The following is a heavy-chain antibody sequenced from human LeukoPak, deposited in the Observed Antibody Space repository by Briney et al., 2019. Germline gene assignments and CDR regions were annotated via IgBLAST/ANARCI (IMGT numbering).Heavy chain of an antibody. CDR2: TYYRSKWYS. CDR1: GDSVSSNSSA. D-gene: IGHD3-22*01. J-gene: IGHJ4*02. V-gene: IGHV6-1*01. CDR3: ARDSYYYDSSGLPLDY. Sequence: SQTLSLTCAISGDSVSSNSSAWNWIRQSPSRGLEWLGRTYYRSKWYSDYAVSVKSRITINPDTSKNQFSLQLNSVTPEDTAVYYCARDSYYYDSSGLPLDYWGQGTLVTVSS.